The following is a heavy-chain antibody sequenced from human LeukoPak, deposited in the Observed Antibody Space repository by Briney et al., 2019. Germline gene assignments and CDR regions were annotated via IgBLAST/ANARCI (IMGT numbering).Heavy chain of an antibody. CDR2: ISSSSSYI. CDR1: GFTFSSYS. J-gene: IGHJ4*02. CDR3: ARERVVAATLFDY. D-gene: IGHD2-15*01. V-gene: IGHV3-21*01. Sequence: PGGSLRLSCAASGFTFSSYSMNRVRQAPGKGLEWVSSISSSSSYIYYADSVKGRFTISRDNAKNSLYLQMNSLRAEDTAVYYCARERVVAATLFDYWGQGTLVTVSS.